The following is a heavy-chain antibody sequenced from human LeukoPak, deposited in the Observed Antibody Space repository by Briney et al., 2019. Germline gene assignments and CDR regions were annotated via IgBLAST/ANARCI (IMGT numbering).Heavy chain of an antibody. CDR3: ARASDSSGYSAFDI. D-gene: IGHD3-22*01. V-gene: IGHV4-59*08. Sequence: SETLSLTCTVSGGSISSYYWSWIRQPPGKGLEWIGYIYYSGSTNYNPSLKSRVTISVDTSKNQFSLKLSSVTAADTAVYYCARASDSSGYSAFDIWGQGTMVTVSS. CDR2: IYYSGST. J-gene: IGHJ3*02. CDR1: GGSISSYY.